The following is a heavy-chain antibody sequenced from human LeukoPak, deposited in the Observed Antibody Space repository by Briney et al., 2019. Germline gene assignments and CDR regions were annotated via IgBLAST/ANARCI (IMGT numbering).Heavy chain of an antibody. CDR3: ARAEYSSSSGFRFDP. V-gene: IGHV4-39*07. J-gene: IGHJ5*02. Sequence: SETLSLTCTVSGGSISSSGYYWGWIRQPPGKGLEWIGTLYYTGSTYYSPSLKSRVTMSVDTSKNQFSLKLSSVTAADTAVYYCARAEYSSSSGFRFDPWGQGTLVTVSS. CDR2: LYYTGST. D-gene: IGHD6-6*01. CDR1: GGSISSSGYY.